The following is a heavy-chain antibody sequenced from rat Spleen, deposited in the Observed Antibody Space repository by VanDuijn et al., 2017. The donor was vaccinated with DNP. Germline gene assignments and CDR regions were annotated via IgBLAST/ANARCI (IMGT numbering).Heavy chain of an antibody. CDR2: ISTSGTRI. CDR3: VRQDYEYRY. J-gene: IGHJ2*01. V-gene: IGHV5-25*01. Sequence: EVQLVKSGGGLVPPGRSLKLSCAATGFSFSNYYMAWVRQAPKKGLAWVATISTSGTRIYYLDSVKGRFTISRDDPKSSLYLQMNSLKSEDTATYYCVRQDYEYRYWGQGVMVTVSS. CDR1: GFSFSNYY. D-gene: IGHD1-5*01.